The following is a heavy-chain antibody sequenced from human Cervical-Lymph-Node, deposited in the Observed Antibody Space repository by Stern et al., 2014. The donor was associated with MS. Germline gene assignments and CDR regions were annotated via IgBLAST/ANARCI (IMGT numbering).Heavy chain of an antibody. CDR3: AREMAAAGIPYGMDV. D-gene: IGHD6-13*01. J-gene: IGHJ6*02. CDR1: GYSISSGYY. CDR2: IYHSGST. V-gene: IGHV4-38-2*02. Sequence: QVQLQESGPGLVKPSETLSLTCTVSGYSISSGYYWGWIRQPPGKGLEWIGSIYHSGSTYYNPSLKSRVTISVDTSKNQFSLKLSSGTAADTAVYYCAREMAAAGIPYGMDVWGQGTTVTVSS.